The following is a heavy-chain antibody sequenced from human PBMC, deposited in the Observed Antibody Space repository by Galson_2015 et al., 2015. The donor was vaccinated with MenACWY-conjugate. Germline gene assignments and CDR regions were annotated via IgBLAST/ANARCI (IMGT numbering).Heavy chain of an antibody. D-gene: IGHD5-24*01. J-gene: IGHJ4*02. CDR2: IKEDGSNK. CDR1: GFTFSNYW. Sequence: SLRLSCAASGFTFSNYWMSWVRQAPGKGLEWVANIKEDGSNKYYVDSVKGRFTISRDNAKNSLYLQMNSLRAEDTAVYYCARDLGWLQFDYWGQGTLLTVSS. CDR3: ARDLGWLQFDY. V-gene: IGHV3-7*03.